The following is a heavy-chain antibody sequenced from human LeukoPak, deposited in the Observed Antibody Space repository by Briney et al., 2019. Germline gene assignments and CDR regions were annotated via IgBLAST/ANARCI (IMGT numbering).Heavy chain of an antibody. CDR1: GFTFSSYA. V-gene: IGHV3-23*01. Sequence: PGGSLRLSCAASGFTFSSYAMSWVRQAPGKGLGWVSAISGSGGSTYYADSVKGRFTISRDNSKNTLYLQMNSLRAEDTAVYYCAKTTLRWELLQGYYFDYWGQGTLVTVSS. CDR3: AKTTLRWELLQGYYFDY. J-gene: IGHJ4*02. D-gene: IGHD1-26*01. CDR2: ISGSGGST.